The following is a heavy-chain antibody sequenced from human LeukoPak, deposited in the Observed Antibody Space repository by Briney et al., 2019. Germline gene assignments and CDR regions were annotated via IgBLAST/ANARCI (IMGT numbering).Heavy chain of an antibody. J-gene: IGHJ4*02. D-gene: IGHD6-19*01. CDR2: IYHSGSS. CDR3: ARAETYSSGWYDPFFDY. V-gene: IGHV4-38-2*02. Sequence: SETLSLTCTVSTYSISSGYYWGWIRRPPGKGLEWIGSIYHSGSSYYNPSLKSRVTISVDTSKNQFSLKLRSVTAADTAVYHCARAETYSSGWYDPFFDYWGQGTLVTVST. CDR1: TYSISSGYY.